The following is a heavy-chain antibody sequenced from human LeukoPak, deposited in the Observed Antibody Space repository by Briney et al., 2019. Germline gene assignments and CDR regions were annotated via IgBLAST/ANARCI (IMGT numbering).Heavy chain of an antibody. CDR1: GFTFNNYA. Sequence: GGSLRLSCAASGFTFNNYAMSWVRQAPGKGLEWVSSISSSSSYIYYADSVKGRFTISRDNAKNSLYLQMNSLRAEDTAVYYCAGYYDILTGIDYWGQGTLVTVSS. CDR2: ISSSSSYI. CDR3: AGYYDILTGIDY. J-gene: IGHJ4*02. D-gene: IGHD3-9*01. V-gene: IGHV3-21*01.